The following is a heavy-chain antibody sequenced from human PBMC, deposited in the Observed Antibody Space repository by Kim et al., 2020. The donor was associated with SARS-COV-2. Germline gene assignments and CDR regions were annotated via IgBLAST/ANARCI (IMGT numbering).Heavy chain of an antibody. D-gene: IGHD2-2*01. CDR3: TKRTSGAWPFDY. J-gene: IGHJ4*02. V-gene: IGHV3-23*01. CDR2: SGINGGNK. CDR1: GFNLRSYD. Sequence: GGSLRLSCEASGFNLRSYDMTWVRQAPGKGLEWVASSGINGGNKYYGDSVKGRLTISRDNSRNKLLLQMNSLRAEDTAVYYCTKRTSGAWPFDYWGQGTLVTVSS.